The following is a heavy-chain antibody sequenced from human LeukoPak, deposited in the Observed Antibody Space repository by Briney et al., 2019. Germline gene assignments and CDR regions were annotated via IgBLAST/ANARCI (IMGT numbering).Heavy chain of an antibody. CDR1: GFTFSDHY. CDR2: IRYDGSNK. V-gene: IGHV3-30*02. J-gene: IGHJ5*02. Sequence: GGSLRLSCAASGFTFSDHYIDWVRQAPGKGLEWVAFIRYDGSNKYYADSVKGRFTISRDNSKNTLYLQMNSLRAEDTAVYYCAKDPMVRGVIIMYNWFDPWGQGTLVTVSS. CDR3: AKDPMVRGVIIMYNWFDP. D-gene: IGHD3-10*01.